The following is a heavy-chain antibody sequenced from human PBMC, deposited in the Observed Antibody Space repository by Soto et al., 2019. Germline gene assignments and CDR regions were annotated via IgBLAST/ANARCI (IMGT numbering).Heavy chain of an antibody. J-gene: IGHJ4*02. Sequence: VGSLRLSCVASGFMFDSYAMNWVRQAPGKGLEWVSYISPGGDRIYYAESPKGRITISRDNARNSLSLQMNILSDEDTAVYYCTKSADSAGWGVDFWGQGTLVTVSS. CDR1: GFMFDSYA. V-gene: IGHV3-48*02. D-gene: IGHD6-19*01. CDR2: ISPGGDRI. CDR3: TKSADSAGWGVDF.